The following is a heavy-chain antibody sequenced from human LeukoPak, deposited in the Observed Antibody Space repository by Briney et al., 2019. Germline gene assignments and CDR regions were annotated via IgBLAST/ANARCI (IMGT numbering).Heavy chain of an antibody. D-gene: IGHD6-19*01. CDR3: ARGSGWYLY. CDR2: VYYSGST. Sequence: SETLSLTCTVSGGSISNYYWSWVRQPPGKGLEWIGYVYYSGSTNYNPSLKSRVTISVDTSKNQFSLKLTSVTAADTAVYYCARGSGWYLYWGQGTLATVSS. J-gene: IGHJ4*02. CDR1: GGSISNYY. V-gene: IGHV4-59*08.